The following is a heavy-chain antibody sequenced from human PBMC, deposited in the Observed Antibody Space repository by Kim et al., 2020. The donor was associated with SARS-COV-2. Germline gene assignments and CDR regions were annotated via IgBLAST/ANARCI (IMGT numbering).Heavy chain of an antibody. CDR2: IIPIFGTA. D-gene: IGHD3-22*01. CDR1: GGTFSSYA. J-gene: IGHJ4*02. CDR3: ARGSIDDSSGYHPAPVDY. Sequence: ASVKVSCKASGGTFSSYAISWVRQAPGQGLEWMGGIIPIFGTANYAQKFQGRVTITADESTNTAYMELSSLRSEDTAVYYCARGSIDDSSGYHPAPVDYWGQGTLVTVSS. V-gene: IGHV1-69*13.